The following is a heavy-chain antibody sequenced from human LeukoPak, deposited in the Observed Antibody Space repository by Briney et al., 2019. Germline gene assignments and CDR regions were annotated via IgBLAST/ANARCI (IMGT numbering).Heavy chain of an antibody. CDR2: IYPGDSDT. CDR1: GYSFTSYW. V-gene: IGHV5-51*01. CDR3: ARVMGAAAALYYYGMDV. J-gene: IGHJ6*02. Sequence: GESLKISCKGSGYSFTSYWIGWVRQMPGKGLEWMGIIYPGDSDTRYSPSFQGQVTISADKSISTAYLQWSSPKASDTAMYYCARVMGAAAALYYYGMDVWGQGTTVTVSS. D-gene: IGHD6-13*01.